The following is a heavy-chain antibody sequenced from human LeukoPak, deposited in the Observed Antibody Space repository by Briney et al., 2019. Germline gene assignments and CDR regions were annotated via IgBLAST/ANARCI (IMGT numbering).Heavy chain of an antibody. CDR2: IIPIFGTA. Sequence: EASVKFSCKASGGTFSSYAISWVRQAPGQGLEWMGGIIPIFGTANYAQKFQGRVTITEDTSTDTAYMELSSLRSEDTAVYYCATNSGGTEYSRPGGLDYWGQGALVTVSS. J-gene: IGHJ4*02. V-gene: IGHV1-69*06. CDR1: GGTFSSYA. CDR3: ATNSGGTEYSRPGGLDY. D-gene: IGHD6-6*01.